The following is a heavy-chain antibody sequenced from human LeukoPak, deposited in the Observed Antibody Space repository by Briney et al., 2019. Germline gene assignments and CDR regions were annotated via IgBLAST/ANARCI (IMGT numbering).Heavy chain of an antibody. CDR3: AKSRAYCGDDCYPPLWFDP. V-gene: IGHV3-23*01. CDR1: GFTFSNYG. J-gene: IGHJ5*02. CDR2: ISGSGGTT. Sequence: GGSLRLSCAASGFTFSNYGMSWVRQAPGKGLEWISAISGSGGTTYYADSVKGQFTISRDNSNNTLYLQMNTLSAEDTAVYYCAKSRAYCGDDCYPPLWFDPWGQGTLVTVSS. D-gene: IGHD2-21*01.